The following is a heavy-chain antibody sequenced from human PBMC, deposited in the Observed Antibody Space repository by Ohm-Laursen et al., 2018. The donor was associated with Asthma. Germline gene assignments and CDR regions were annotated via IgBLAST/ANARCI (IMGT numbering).Heavy chain of an antibody. J-gene: IGHJ4*02. CDR1: GFTFSSYW. CDR2: IKQDGSEK. CDR3: TRARDSFGY. V-gene: IGHV3-7*01. Sequence: GSLRLSCTASGFTFSSYWMSWVRQAPGKGLEWVATIKQDGSEKYYVDSVKGRFANSRDNAKNSLYLQMDTLRAEDTAVYYCTRARDSFGYWGQGTLVTVSS. D-gene: IGHD5-24*01.